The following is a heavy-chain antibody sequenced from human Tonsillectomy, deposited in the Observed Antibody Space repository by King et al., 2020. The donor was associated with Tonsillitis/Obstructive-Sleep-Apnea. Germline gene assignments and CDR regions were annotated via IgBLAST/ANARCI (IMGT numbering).Heavy chain of an antibody. CDR3: ARGDILTGYYASTDFDY. V-gene: IGHV4-34*01. CDR1: GGSFRGYY. D-gene: IGHD3-9*01. J-gene: IGHJ4*02. CDR2: TNQSGST. Sequence: VQLPQWGAGLLKPSETLSLTCAVYGGSFRGYYWSWLRQPPGKGLEWIGETNQSGSTKYNPSLKSRVTILVDTSKNQFSLKMTSVTAADTAVYYCARGDILTGYYASTDFDYWGQGTLVTVSS.